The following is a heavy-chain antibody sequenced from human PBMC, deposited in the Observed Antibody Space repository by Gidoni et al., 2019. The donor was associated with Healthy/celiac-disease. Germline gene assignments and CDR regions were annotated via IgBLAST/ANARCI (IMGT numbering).Heavy chain of an antibody. CDR2: IKSDGSST. D-gene: IGHD1-1*01. J-gene: IGHJ3*02. CDR3: ARNWNDFDAFDI. V-gene: IGHV3-74*01. Sequence: EVQLVESGGGLVQPGGSLRLSCAASGFPFSSYWMHWVRQAPGKGLVWVSRIKSDGSSTSYADSVKGRFTISRDNAKNKLYLQMNSLRAEDTSVYYGARNWNDFDAFDIWGQGTMVTVSS. CDR1: GFPFSSYW.